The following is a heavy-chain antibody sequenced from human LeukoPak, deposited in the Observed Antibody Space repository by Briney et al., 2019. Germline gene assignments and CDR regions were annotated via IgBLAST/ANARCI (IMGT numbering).Heavy chain of an antibody. J-gene: IGHJ6*03. CDR2: IIPIFGTA. V-gene: IGHV1-69*05. CDR1: GYTFIDDY. CDR3: ARGRRPYYYYYMDV. Sequence: ASVKVSCKASGYTFIDDYMHWVRQAPGQGLEWMGGIIPIFGTANYAQKFQGRVTITTDESTSTAYMELSSLRSEDTAVYYCARGRRPYYYYYMDVWGKGTTVTVSS.